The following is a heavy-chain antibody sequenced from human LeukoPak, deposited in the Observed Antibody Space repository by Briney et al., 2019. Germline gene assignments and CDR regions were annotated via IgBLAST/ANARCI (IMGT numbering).Heavy chain of an antibody. J-gene: IGHJ4*02. CDR3: ARGGNIRLTDY. D-gene: IGHD1/OR15-1a*01. Sequence: SETLSLTCAVYGGSFSGYYWSWIRQSPGKGLEWIGEINHSGSTNYNPSLKSRVTISVDTSKNQFSLKLSSVTAADTAVYYCARGGNIRLTDYWGQGTLVTVSS. V-gene: IGHV4-34*01. CDR2: INHSGST. CDR1: GGSFSGYY.